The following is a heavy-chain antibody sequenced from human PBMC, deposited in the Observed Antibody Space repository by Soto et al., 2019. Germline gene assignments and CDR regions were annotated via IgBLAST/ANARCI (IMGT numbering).Heavy chain of an antibody. CDR3: ARDRTEGGVVRRYYFDY. CDR2: IYYRVST. CDR1: GGSISSGDYY. V-gene: IGHV4-30-4*01. Sequence: QVQLQESGPGLVKPSQTLSLTCTVSGGSISSGDYYWSWIRQPPGKGLEWIGYIYYRVSTYYNPSLKSRVTISVDTSKNQFSLKLSSVTAADTAVYYCARDRTEGGVVRRYYFDYWGQETMVSVSS. J-gene: IGHJ4*02. D-gene: IGHD2-15*01.